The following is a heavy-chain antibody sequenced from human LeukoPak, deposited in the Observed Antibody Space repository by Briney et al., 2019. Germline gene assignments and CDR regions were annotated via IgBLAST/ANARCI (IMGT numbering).Heavy chain of an antibody. V-gene: IGHV1-69*13. CDR1: GGTFSSYA. CDR2: IIPIFGTA. D-gene: IGHD2-21*01. CDR3: ARNCGGDCFIPYFDY. J-gene: IGHJ4*02. Sequence: SVKVSCKASGGTFSSYAISWVRQAPGQGLEWMGGIIPIFGTANYAQKFQGRVTITADESTSTAYMELSCLRSEDTAVYYCARNCGGDCFIPYFDYWGQGTLVSVSS.